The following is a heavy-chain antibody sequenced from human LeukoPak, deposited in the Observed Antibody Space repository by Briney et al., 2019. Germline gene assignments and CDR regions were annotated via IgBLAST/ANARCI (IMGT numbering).Heavy chain of an antibody. CDR2: ISGSGDST. D-gene: IGHD3-10*01. CDR3: GKAPRITMVQGVTHWFDP. Sequence: PGGSLRLSCAASGFTFSSYAMSWVRQAPGKGLEWVSAISGSGDSTYYADSVKGRFTISRDNSKNTLYLQMNSLRAEDTAVYYCGKAPRITMVQGVTHWFDPWGQGTLVTVSS. J-gene: IGHJ5*02. V-gene: IGHV3-23*01. CDR1: GFTFSSYA.